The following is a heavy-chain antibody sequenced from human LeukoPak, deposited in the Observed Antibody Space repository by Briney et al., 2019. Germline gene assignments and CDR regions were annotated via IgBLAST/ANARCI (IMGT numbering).Heavy chain of an antibody. D-gene: IGHD2-2*01. V-gene: IGHV3-9*01. Sequence: GRSLRLSCAASGFTFDGFAMFWVRQAPGKGLEWVSGISYNSGSIGYGDSVRGRFTISRDNAKNSLYLQMNSLRAEDTAVYYCARCSQGTSCFDYWGQGTLVTVSS. CDR3: ARCSQGTSCFDY. CDR2: ISYNSGSI. CDR1: GFTFDGFA. J-gene: IGHJ4*02.